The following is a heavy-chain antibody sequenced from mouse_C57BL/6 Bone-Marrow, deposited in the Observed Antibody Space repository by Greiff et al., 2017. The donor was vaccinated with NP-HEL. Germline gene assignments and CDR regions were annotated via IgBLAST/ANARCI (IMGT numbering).Heavy chain of an antibody. Sequence: EVKLMESGGGLVQSGRSLRLSCATSGFTFSDFYMEWVRQAPGKGLEWIAASRNKANDYTTEYSASVKGRFIVSRDTSQSILYLQMNALRAEDTTIYYCARDAGLYFDYWGQGTTLTVSS. CDR3: ARDAGLYFDY. CDR1: GFTFSDFY. V-gene: IGHV7-1*01. J-gene: IGHJ2*01. CDR2: SRNKANDYTT.